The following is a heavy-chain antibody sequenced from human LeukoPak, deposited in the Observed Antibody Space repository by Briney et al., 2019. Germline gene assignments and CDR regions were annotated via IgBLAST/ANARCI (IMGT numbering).Heavy chain of an antibody. V-gene: IGHV4-59*01. Sequence: SETLSLTCTVSGGSISSYYWSWIRQPPGKGLEWIGYIYYSGSTNYNPSLKSRVTISVHTSKKQFSLKLRSVTAADTAVYYCARETSQKGAHYMDVWGKGTTVTISS. D-gene: IGHD3-16*01. J-gene: IGHJ6*03. CDR1: GGSISSYY. CDR2: IYYSGST. CDR3: ARETSQKGAHYMDV.